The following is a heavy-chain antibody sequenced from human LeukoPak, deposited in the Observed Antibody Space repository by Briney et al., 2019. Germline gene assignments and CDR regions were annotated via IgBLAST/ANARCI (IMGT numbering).Heavy chain of an antibody. CDR2: IYYTGNT. CDR1: GGSISSYY. V-gene: IGHV4-59*08. CDR3: ARGARAGYNLEPFDY. D-gene: IGHD5-24*01. J-gene: IGHJ4*02. Sequence: SETLSLTCTVSGGSISSYYWSWIRQPPGKGLEWIGYIYYTGNTNYNPSLKSRVTISVDTSKNQFSLKLRSVTAADTAVYYCARGARAGYNLEPFDYWGQGTLVTVSS.